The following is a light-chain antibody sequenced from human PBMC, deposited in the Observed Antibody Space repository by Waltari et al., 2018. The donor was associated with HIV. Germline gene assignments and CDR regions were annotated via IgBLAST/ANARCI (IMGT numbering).Light chain of an antibody. CDR2: DVS. CDR1: SSDVGGYNY. V-gene: IGLV2-11*01. Sequence: QSALTQPRSVSGSPGPSVTISCPGTSSDVGGYNYVSWYQQHPGNAPNLMIYDVSKPPSGGPDRFACSKAGNTASLTISGLQAEDEADYYCCSYAGSYSWVFGGGTKLTVL. CDR3: CSYAGSYSWV. J-gene: IGLJ3*02.